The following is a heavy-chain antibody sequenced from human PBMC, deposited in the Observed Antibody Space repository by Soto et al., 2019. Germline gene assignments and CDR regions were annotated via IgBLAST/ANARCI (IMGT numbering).Heavy chain of an antibody. D-gene: IGHD3-16*01. J-gene: IGHJ4*02. Sequence: AESLKISCRVYGTSFTSSWISWVRHMPGKCLECMGSIEPSDSYIDYIPSYRGHVTISSDKSIKTVYLQWSSLKASDTAMYYCARLTSLPSTMTLGNDLVYWGPGVLVTVSS. V-gene: IGHV5-10-1*01. CDR1: GTSFTSSW. CDR2: IEPSDSYI. CDR3: ARLTSLPSTMTLGNDLVY.